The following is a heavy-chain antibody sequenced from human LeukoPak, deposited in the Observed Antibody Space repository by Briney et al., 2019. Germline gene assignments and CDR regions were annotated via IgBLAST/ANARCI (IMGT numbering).Heavy chain of an antibody. J-gene: IGHJ6*03. D-gene: IGHD6-19*01. CDR3: ARVPILNSSGWEYYYYYMDV. CDR1: GFTVSSNS. Sequence: GGSLRLSCTVSGFTVSSNSMSWVRQAPGKGLEWVSFIYSDNTHYSDSVKGRFTISRDNSKNTLYLQMNSLRAEDTAVYYCARVPILNSSGWEYYYYYMDVWGKGTTVTISS. V-gene: IGHV3-53*01. CDR2: IYSDNT.